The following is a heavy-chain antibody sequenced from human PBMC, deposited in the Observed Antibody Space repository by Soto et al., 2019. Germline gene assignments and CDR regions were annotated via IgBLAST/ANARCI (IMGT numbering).Heavy chain of an antibody. CDR3: ARVYGSGSYIAFDI. J-gene: IGHJ3*02. CDR1: GYTFTHYG. D-gene: IGHD3-10*01. V-gene: IGHV1-18*01. Sequence: QVQLVQSGAEVKKPGASVKVSCKASGYTFTHYGISWVRQAPGQGLAWMGWISALNGNTKYVDNLQDRVTMTSDTSTNTSYLEVRSLRSDDTAMYYCARVYGSGSYIAFDIWGQGTMVTVSS. CDR2: ISALNGNT.